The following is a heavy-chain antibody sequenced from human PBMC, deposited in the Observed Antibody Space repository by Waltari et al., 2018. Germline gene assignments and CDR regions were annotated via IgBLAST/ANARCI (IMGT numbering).Heavy chain of an antibody. CDR3: AKSLGVKGFDI. Sequence: EVQLVESGGGLVQPGGSLRLSCAASGFTFSGYVMNWVRQAPGKGLEWVSAISGTSGSTYYADSLKCRFTISRDNSKNTLYLQMNSLRGEDTAVYSCAKSLGVKGFDIWGQGTMVTVSS. V-gene: IGHV3-23*04. J-gene: IGHJ3*02. D-gene: IGHD1-26*01. CDR2: ISGTSGST. CDR1: GFTFSGYV.